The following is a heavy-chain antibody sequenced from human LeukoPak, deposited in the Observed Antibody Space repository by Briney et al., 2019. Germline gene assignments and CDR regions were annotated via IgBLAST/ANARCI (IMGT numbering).Heavy chain of an antibody. J-gene: IGHJ4*02. CDR3: ARGSYDSSGYYFESYYFDY. CDR2: INHSGST. V-gene: IGHV4-34*01. Sequence: SETLSLTCAVYGGSFSGYYWSWIRQPPGKGLEWIGEINHSGSTNYNPSLKSRVTISVDTPKNQFSLKLSSVTAADTAVYYCARGSYDSSGYYFESYYFDYWGQGTLVTVSS. CDR1: GGSFSGYY. D-gene: IGHD3-22*01.